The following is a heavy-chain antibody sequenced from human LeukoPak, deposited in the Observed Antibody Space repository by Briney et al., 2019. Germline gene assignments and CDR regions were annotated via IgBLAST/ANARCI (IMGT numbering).Heavy chain of an antibody. CDR1: GGSFSAYY. CDR2: INHRGST. D-gene: IGHD3-16*01. Sequence: SETLSLTCAVYGGSFSAYYWSWIRQPPGKGLEWIGEINHRGSTNYNPSLKSRVTISVDTSKNQFSLKLSSVTAADTAVYYCAGRLRGFYFDYWGQGTLVTVSP. V-gene: IGHV4-34*01. J-gene: IGHJ4*02. CDR3: AGRLRGFYFDY.